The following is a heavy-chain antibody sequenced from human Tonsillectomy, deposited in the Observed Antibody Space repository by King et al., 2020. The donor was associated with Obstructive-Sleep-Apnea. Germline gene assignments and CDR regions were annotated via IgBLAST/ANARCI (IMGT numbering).Heavy chain of an antibody. CDR2: ISWNSGSI. J-gene: IGHJ4*02. D-gene: IGHD3-10*01. V-gene: IGHV3-9*01. CDR3: SKDREYYGSGSYPHFDY. Sequence: VQLVESGGGLVQPGRSLRLSCAASGFTFDDYAMHWVRQAPGKGLEWVSGISWNSGSIGYADSVKGRFTISRDNAKNSLSLQMNSLRAEDTALYYCSKDREYYGSGSYPHFDYWGQGTLVTVSS. CDR1: GFTFDDYA.